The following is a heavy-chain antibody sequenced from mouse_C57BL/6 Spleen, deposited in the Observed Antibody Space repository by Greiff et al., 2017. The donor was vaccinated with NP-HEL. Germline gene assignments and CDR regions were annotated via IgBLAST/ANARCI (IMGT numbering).Heavy chain of an antibody. CDR3: TREEAIVGAFDY. CDR2: IYPGNSDT. CDR1: GYTFTSYW. J-gene: IGHJ2*01. V-gene: IGHV1-5*01. D-gene: IGHD1-1*01. Sequence: VQLQQSGTVLARPGASVKMSCKTSGYTFTSYWMHWVKQRPGQGLEWIGAIYPGNSDTSYNQKFKGKAKLTADTSDSTAYMELSSLRDEDSAVYYCTREEAIVGAFDYWGQGTTLTVSS.